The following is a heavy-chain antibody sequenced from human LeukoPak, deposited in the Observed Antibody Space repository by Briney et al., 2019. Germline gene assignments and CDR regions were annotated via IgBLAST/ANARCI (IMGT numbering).Heavy chain of an antibody. CDR2: IRYSGTT. CDR1: AGSFSPYY. Sequence: SETLSLTCTVSAGSFSPYYWSWLRQPPGKGLEWIGYIRYSGTTNYNPSLKSRVTMSVDTSKKQFSLNLTFVNAADTAVCYCARGNGFHAYWGQGTLVTVSS. V-gene: IGHV4-59*01. CDR3: ARGNGFHAY. D-gene: IGHD2-2*01. J-gene: IGHJ1*01.